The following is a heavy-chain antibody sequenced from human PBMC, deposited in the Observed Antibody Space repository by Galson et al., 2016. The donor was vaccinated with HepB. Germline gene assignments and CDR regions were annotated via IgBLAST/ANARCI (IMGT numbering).Heavy chain of an antibody. Sequence: SLRLSCAASGFTVSSNYMNWVRQAPGKGLEWVSVIYNGGNTYYADSVKGRFTISRGNSKNTLYLQMNSLRAEDTAVYYCARGFRLGDLSSPRERDAFDMWGQGTMVTVSS. CDR2: IYNGGNT. D-gene: IGHD3-16*02. V-gene: IGHV3-53*01. J-gene: IGHJ3*02. CDR1: GFTVSSNY. CDR3: ARGFRLGDLSSPRERDAFDM.